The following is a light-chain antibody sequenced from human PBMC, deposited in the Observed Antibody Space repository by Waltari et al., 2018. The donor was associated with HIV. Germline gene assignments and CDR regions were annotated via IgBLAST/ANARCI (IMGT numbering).Light chain of an antibody. CDR2: EVT. J-gene: IGLJ3*02. Sequence: QSALTQPPSASGSPGQSVTISCTGTSSDVGAYNYVSWYQQHPGQAPKLMIYEVTKRPSGVPDRFSGSKSGNTASLTVSGLQAEDEADYYCQSYDSSLSGWVFGGGTKLTVL. CDR3: QSYDSSLSGWV. CDR1: SSDVGAYNY. V-gene: IGLV2-8*01.